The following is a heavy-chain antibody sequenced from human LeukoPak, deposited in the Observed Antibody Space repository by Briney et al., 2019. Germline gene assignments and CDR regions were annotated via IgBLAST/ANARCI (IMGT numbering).Heavy chain of an antibody. J-gene: IGHJ3*02. Sequence: PSETLSLTCTVSGDSLSIYYWSWIRKPAGKGLEWIGRIYTSGSTNYNPSLKSRVTMSVDTSKNQFSLKLSSVTAADTAVYYCARVTPQVALSGAFDIWGQGTMVTVSS. CDR2: IYTSGST. CDR3: ARVTPQVALSGAFDI. V-gene: IGHV4-4*07. D-gene: IGHD2-15*01. CDR1: GDSLSIYY.